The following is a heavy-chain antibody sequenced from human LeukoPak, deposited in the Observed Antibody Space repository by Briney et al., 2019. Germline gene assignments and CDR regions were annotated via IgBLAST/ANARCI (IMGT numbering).Heavy chain of an antibody. J-gene: IGHJ4*02. V-gene: IGHV3-23*01. Sequence: PGGSLRLSCAASGFSFSIYAMSWVRQAPGKGLEWVSDITDTGGTTYHADSVKGRFTIPRDNSKDTLYLQMNSLRAEDTAVYYCAKDYYGSRSLFDFWGQGTLVTVSS. CDR2: ITDTGGTT. CDR3: AKDYYGSRSLFDF. CDR1: GFSFSIYA. D-gene: IGHD3-10*01.